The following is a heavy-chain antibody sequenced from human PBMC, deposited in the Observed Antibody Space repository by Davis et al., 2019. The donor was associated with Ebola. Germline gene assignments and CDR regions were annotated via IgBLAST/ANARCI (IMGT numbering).Heavy chain of an antibody. Sequence: SETLSLTCAVYGGSFSDYYWSWIRQPPGKGLEWIGEINHSGSTNYNPSLKSRVTISVDTSKNQFSLKLSSVTAADTAVYYCARGPTPTGVDPWGQGTLVTVSS. J-gene: IGHJ5*02. CDR3: ARGPTPTGVDP. V-gene: IGHV4-34*01. CDR2: INHSGST. CDR1: GGSFSDYY. D-gene: IGHD4-17*01.